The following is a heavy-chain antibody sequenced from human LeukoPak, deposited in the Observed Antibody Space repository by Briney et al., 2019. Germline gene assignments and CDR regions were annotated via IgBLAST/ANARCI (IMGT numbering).Heavy chain of an antibody. CDR3: ATGSDYYYAS. J-gene: IGHJ5*02. V-gene: IGHV3-30*03. D-gene: IGHD3-3*01. CDR1: GFTFTRNC. Sequence: GGFLRLSCVASGFTFTRNCMHWVRQAPGKGLEWVAAIPHDGSNALYADSVKGRFTISRDDSKNTQYLQVNSLRIEDSAMYYCATGSDYYYASWGRGTLVTVSS. CDR2: IPHDGSNA.